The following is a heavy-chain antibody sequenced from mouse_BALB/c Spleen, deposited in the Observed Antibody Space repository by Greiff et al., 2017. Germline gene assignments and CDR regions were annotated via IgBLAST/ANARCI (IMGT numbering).Heavy chain of an antibody. CDR1: GFTFTDYY. CDR3: ARDTNRTYYAMDY. Sequence: EVKLMESGGGLVQPGGSLRLSCATSGFTFTDYYMSWVRQPPGKALEWLGFIRNKANGYTTEYSASVKGRFTISRDNSQSILYLQMNTLRAEDSATYYCARDTNRTYYAMDYWGQGTSVTVSS. D-gene: IGHD4-1*01. CDR2: IRNKANGYTT. J-gene: IGHJ4*01. V-gene: IGHV7-3*02.